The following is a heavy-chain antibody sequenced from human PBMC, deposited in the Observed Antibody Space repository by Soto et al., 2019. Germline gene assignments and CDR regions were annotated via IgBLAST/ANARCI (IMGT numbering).Heavy chain of an antibody. CDR3: ASGADYNTNYIPFDP. CDR1: GFSFSSYW. D-gene: IGHD3-10*01. V-gene: IGHV3-74*01. CDR2: INIDGSIS. J-gene: IGHJ5*02. Sequence: PVGSLRLSCAASGFSFSSYWMHWVRQAPGKGLVWVSGINIDGSISDYADSVKGRFTISRDNAKNTLYLQMNSLGAEDTGLYYCASGADYNTNYIPFDPWGQGTLVTVSS.